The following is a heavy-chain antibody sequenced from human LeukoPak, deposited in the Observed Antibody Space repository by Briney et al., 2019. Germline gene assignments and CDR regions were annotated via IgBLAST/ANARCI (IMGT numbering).Heavy chain of an antibody. CDR1: GFTFSSYS. CDR3: AKGRSVDY. J-gene: IGHJ4*02. CDR2: ISSSSSYI. Sequence: GGSLRLSCAASGFTFSSYSMNWVRQAPGKGLEWVSSISSSSSYIYYADSVKGRFTISRDNSKNTLYLQMNSLRAEDTAVYYCAKGRSVDYWGQGTLVTVSS. V-gene: IGHV3-21*01. D-gene: IGHD3-3*01.